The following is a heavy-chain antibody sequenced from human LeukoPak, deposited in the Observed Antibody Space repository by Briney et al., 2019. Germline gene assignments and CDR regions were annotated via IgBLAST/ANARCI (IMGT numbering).Heavy chain of an antibody. J-gene: IGHJ4*02. CDR1: GYSFTSYW. CDR2: IYPGDSDT. D-gene: IGHD5-18*01. V-gene: IGHV5-51*01. Sequence: GESLKISCKGFGYSFTSYWIGWVRQMPGKGLRGMGIIYPGDSDTRYSPSFQGQVTISADKSISTAYLQWSSLKASDTAMYYCARGSVDTAMVTMDYWGQGTLVTVSS. CDR3: ARGSVDTAMVTMDY.